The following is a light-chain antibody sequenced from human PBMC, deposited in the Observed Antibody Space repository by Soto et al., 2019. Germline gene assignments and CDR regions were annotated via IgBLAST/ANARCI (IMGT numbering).Light chain of an antibody. CDR3: CSYAGSYTWV. CDR1: SSDVGGYNY. V-gene: IGLV2-11*01. J-gene: IGLJ1*01. CDR2: DVT. Sequence: QSALTQPRSVSGSPGQSVTISCTGTSSDVGGYNYVSWYEQHPVKAPKLMIYDVTKRPSGVPDRFSGSKSGNTASLTISGLQAEDDAEYYCCSYAGSYTWVFGTGTKLTVL.